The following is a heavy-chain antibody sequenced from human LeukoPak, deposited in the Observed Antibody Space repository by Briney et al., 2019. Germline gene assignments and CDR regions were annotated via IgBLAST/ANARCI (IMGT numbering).Heavy chain of an antibody. V-gene: IGHV4-34*01. J-gene: IGHJ4*02. Sequence: PSEALSLTCAVYGGSFSGYYWSWIRQPPGKGLEWIGEINHSGSTNYNPSLKSRVTISVDTSKNQFSLKLSSVTAADTAVYYCGRDLPTVTSIDYWGQGTLVTVSS. CDR3: GRDLPTVTSIDY. CDR2: INHSGST. CDR1: GGSFSGYY. D-gene: IGHD4-17*01.